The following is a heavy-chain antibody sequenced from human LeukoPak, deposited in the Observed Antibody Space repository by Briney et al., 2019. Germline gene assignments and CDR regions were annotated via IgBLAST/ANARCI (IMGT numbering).Heavy chain of an antibody. CDR1: GFTFDDYA. CDR3: AKDLSIAAAAADYYYYGMDV. D-gene: IGHD6-13*01. Sequence: PGGSLRLSCAASGFTFDDYAMHWVRQAPGKGLEWVSGISWNSGSIGYADSVKGRFTISRDNAKNSLYLQMNSLRAEDTALYYCAKDLSIAAAAADYYYYGMDVWGQGTTVTVSS. J-gene: IGHJ6*02. CDR2: ISWNSGSI. V-gene: IGHV3-9*01.